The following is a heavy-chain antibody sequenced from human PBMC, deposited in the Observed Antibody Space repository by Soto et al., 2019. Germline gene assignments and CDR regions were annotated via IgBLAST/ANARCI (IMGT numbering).Heavy chain of an antibody. CDR2: ISGSGGST. J-gene: IGHJ4*02. Sequence: GGSLRLSCAASGFTFSSYAMGWVRQAPGKGLEWVSAISGSGGSTYYADSVKGRFTISRDNSKNTLYLQMNSLRAEDTAVYYCAKLGKLWFGELLSAFDYWGQGTLVTVSS. CDR3: AKLGKLWFGELLSAFDY. V-gene: IGHV3-23*01. D-gene: IGHD3-10*01. CDR1: GFTFSSYA.